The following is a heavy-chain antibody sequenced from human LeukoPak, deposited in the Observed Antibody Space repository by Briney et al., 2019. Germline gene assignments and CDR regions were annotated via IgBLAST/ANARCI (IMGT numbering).Heavy chain of an antibody. V-gene: IGHV3-30*03. J-gene: IGHJ4*02. D-gene: IGHD3-22*01. CDR3: ARGPGRYYYDSSGYHDY. Sequence: GRSLRLSCAASGFTFSNYGMHWVRQAPGKGLGWVAVISYDGSNKYYADSVKGRFTISRDNSKNTLYLQMNSLRAEDTAVYYCARGPGRYYYDSSGYHDYWGQGTLVTVSS. CDR1: GFTFSNYG. CDR2: ISYDGSNK.